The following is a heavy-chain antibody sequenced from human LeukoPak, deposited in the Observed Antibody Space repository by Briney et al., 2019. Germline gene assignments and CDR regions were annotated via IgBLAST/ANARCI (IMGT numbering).Heavy chain of an antibody. D-gene: IGHD6-13*01. Sequence: GRSLRLSCAVSGFTVSSYGMTWVRQAPGKGLEWVSAFSATDGSAQYAESVKGRFTISRDNSKNSLYLQMNSLRDEDTAVYYCAKARIAAAGTGAFDVWGQGTMVTVSS. CDR1: GFTVSSYG. J-gene: IGHJ3*01. CDR3: AKARIAAAGTGAFDV. V-gene: IGHV3-23*01. CDR2: FSATDGSA.